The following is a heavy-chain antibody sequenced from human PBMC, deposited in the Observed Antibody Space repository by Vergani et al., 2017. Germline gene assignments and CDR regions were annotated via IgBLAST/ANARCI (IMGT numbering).Heavy chain of an antibody. CDR2: INHSGST. CDR1: GGSFSGYY. J-gene: IGHJ4*02. V-gene: IGHV4-34*01. D-gene: IGHD6-6*01. CDR3: ARTSSSSRFDY. Sequence: QVQLQQWGAGLLKPSETLSLTCAVYGGSFSGYYWSWIRQPPGKGLEWIGEINHSGSTNYNPSLKSRVTISVDKSKNQFSLKLSSVTAADTAVYYCARTSSSSRFDYWGQGTLVTVSS.